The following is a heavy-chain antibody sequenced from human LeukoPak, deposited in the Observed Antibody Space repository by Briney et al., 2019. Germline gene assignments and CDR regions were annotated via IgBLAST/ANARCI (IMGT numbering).Heavy chain of an antibody. J-gene: IGHJ6*04. D-gene: IGHD3-10*01. CDR1: GYSISSGYY. CDR3: AINVNKNMVPDV. V-gene: IGHV4-38-2*01. CDR2: VYHSGST. Sequence: SETLSLTCAVSGYSISSGYYWGWIRQPPGKGLDWIGSVYHSGSTYYNPSLKSRVAISVDTSKNQFSLKLSSVTAADTAVYYCAINVNKNMVPDVWGKGTTVTVSS.